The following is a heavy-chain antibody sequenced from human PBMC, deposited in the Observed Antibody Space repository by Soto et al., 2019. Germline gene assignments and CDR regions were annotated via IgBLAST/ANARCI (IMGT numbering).Heavy chain of an antibody. CDR2: IYDSGST. J-gene: IGHJ5*02. Sequence: SETLSLTCTVSGGSISSYYWSWIRQPPGKGLEWIGYIYDSGSTNYNPSLKSRVTISVDTSKNQFSLRLTSVTAADTAVYYCARLGASYQSLDPWGPGTLVTVSS. CDR1: GGSISSYY. D-gene: IGHD2-2*01. V-gene: IGHV4-59*08. CDR3: ARLGASYQSLDP.